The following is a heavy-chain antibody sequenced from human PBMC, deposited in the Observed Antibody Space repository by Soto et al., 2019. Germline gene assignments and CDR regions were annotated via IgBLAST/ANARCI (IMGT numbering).Heavy chain of an antibody. CDR1: GFTFDDYA. CDR2: ISWNSGSI. V-gene: IGHV3-9*01. CDR3: AKDSLRRPREAFDI. D-gene: IGHD1-26*01. Sequence: PGGSLRLSCAASGFTFDDYAMHWVRQAPGKGLEWVSGISWNSGSIGYADSVKGRFTISRDNAKNSLYLQMNSLRAEDTALYYCAKDSLRRPREAFDIWGQGTMVTVSS. J-gene: IGHJ3*02.